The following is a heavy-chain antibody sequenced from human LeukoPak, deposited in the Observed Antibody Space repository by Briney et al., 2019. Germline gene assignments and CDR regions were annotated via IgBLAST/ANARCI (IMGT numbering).Heavy chain of an antibody. J-gene: IGHJ2*01. Sequence: LRLSCAASGFTLTTYAMNWIRQPPGKGLEWIGYIYHSGSTYYNPSLKSRVTISVDRSKNQFSLKLSSVTAADTAVYYCARTYYYDSSGYSGYWYFDLWGRGTLVTVSS. CDR3: ARTYYYDSSGYSGYWYFDL. CDR2: IYHSGST. CDR1: GFTLTTYA. V-gene: IGHV4-30-2*01. D-gene: IGHD3-22*01.